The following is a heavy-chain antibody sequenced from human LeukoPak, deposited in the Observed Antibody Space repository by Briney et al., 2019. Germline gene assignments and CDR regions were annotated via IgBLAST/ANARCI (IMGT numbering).Heavy chain of an antibody. D-gene: IGHD3-9*01. Sequence: ASVKVSCKASGYTFTSYAMQWVRQAPGQRLEWMGGINAGNGNTKYSQKFQGRVTITRDTSASTAYMELSSLRSEDTAVYYCARVLRYFDSAEYFQHWGQGTLVTVSS. CDR3: ARVLRYFDSAEYFQH. J-gene: IGHJ1*01. CDR1: GYTFTSYA. CDR2: INAGNGNT. V-gene: IGHV1-3*01.